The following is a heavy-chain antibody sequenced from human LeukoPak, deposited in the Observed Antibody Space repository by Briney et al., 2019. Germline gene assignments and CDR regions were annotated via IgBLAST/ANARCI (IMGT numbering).Heavy chain of an antibody. CDR3: AKSLDSSSWFYFDH. J-gene: IGHJ4*02. D-gene: IGHD6-19*01. CDR1: GFTFSDYY. CDR2: ITAGTTYT. Sequence: GGSLRLSCAASGFTFSDYYVSWIRQAPGKGLEWVSYITAGTTYTKYADSVKGRFTISRDTTKNSVSLQMNSLRVEDTAVYYCAKSLDSSSWFYFDHWGLGTLVTVSS. V-gene: IGHV3-11*06.